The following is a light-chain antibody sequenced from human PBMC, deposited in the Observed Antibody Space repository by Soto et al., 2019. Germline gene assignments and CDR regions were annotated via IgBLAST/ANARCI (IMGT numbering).Light chain of an antibody. V-gene: IGKV3-20*01. CDR3: QQYGGAPRYT. Sequence: EIVLTQSPGTLSLSPGERATLSCRASQSVSSDYLAWYQQKPGQGPRLLIYGASSRATGIPDRFSGSGSGTDFTLTISRLEPEAFAVYYCQQYGGAPRYTFGEGTKREIK. CDR1: QSVSSDY. CDR2: GAS. J-gene: IGKJ2*01.